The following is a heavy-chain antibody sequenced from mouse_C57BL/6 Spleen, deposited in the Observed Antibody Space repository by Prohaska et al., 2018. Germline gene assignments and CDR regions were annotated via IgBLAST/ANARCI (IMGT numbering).Heavy chain of an antibody. CDR3: ARKAIYYDYDKGYFDV. CDR2: INPNNEGT. V-gene: IGHV1-22*01. D-gene: IGHD2-4*01. J-gene: IGHJ1*03. Sequence: HGKSLEWTGYINPNNEGTSYNQKFKGKATLTVNKSSSTAYMELRSLTSEDSAVYYCARKAIYYDYDKGYFDVWGTGTTVTVSS.